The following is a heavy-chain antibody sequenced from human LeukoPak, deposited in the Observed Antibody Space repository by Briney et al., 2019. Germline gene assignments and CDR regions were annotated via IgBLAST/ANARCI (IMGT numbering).Heavy chain of an antibody. Sequence: GGSLRLSCAASGFTFSSYAMHWVRQAPGKGLEWVAVISYDGSNKYYADSVEGRFTISRDNSKNTLYLQMNSLRAEDTAVYYCARDRSPQHYDILTGYGYWGQGTLVTVSS. CDR3: ARDRSPQHYDILTGYGY. CDR2: ISYDGSNK. D-gene: IGHD3-9*01. J-gene: IGHJ4*02. V-gene: IGHV3-30*04. CDR1: GFTFSSYA.